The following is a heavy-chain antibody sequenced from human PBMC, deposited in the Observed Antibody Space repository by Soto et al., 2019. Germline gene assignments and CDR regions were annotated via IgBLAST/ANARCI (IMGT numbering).Heavy chain of an antibody. Sequence: SETLSLTCTVSGGFIRNYYWSWIRQPAGKGLERIGRIYDSGSTNYNPSLKSRLTMSVDTSKNQLSLKLSSMTAADTAVYYCARWYSSSSVAAGHYYYGMDVWGQGITVTVSS. CDR3: ARWYSSSSVAAGHYYYGMDV. V-gene: IGHV4-4*07. CDR1: GGFIRNYY. CDR2: IYDSGST. D-gene: IGHD6-13*01. J-gene: IGHJ6*02.